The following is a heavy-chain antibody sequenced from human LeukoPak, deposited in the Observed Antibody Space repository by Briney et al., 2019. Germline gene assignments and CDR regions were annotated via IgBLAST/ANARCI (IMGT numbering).Heavy chain of an antibody. V-gene: IGHV3-48*01. J-gene: IGHJ4*02. CDR3: ARGPMVRGPDY. CDR1: GFTFDDYG. D-gene: IGHD3-10*01. CDR2: ISSPTNTI. Sequence: PGGSLRLSCAASGFTFDDYGMSWVRQAPGKGLEWVSYISSPTNTIYYADSVKGRFTISRDNAKNSLYLQMNSLRADDTAVYYCARGPMVRGPDYWGQGTLVTVSS.